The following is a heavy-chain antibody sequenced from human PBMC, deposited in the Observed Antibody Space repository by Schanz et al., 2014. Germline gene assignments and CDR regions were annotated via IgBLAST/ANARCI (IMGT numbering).Heavy chain of an antibody. V-gene: IGHV3-23*01. D-gene: IGHD7-27*01. CDR1: GFNFNNFA. CDR2: ISGSGGST. Sequence: EVQLLESGGGLVQPGGSLRLSCAASGFNFNNFAMTWVRQAPGKGLEWVIVISGSGGSTYYADSVRGRFTMSRDNSKNTMYLQINNLRADDTAVYYCARELPGVVAFDFWGQGTMVTVSS. CDR3: ARELPGVVAFDF. J-gene: IGHJ3*01.